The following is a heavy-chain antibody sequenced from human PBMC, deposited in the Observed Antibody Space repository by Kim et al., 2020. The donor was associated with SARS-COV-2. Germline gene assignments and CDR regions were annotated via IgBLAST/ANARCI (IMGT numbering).Heavy chain of an antibody. CDR3: ARFRVGATVWFDP. Sequence: GESLKISCKGSGYSFTSYWISWVRQMPGKGLEWMGRIDPSDSYTNYSPSFQGHVTISADKSISTAYLQWSSLKASDTAMYYCARFRVGATVWFDPWGQGTLVTVSS. CDR2: IDPSDSYT. J-gene: IGHJ5*02. V-gene: IGHV5-10-1*01. D-gene: IGHD1-26*01. CDR1: GYSFTSYW.